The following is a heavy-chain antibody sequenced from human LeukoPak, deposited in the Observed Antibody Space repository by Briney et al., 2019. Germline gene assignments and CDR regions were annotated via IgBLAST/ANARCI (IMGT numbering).Heavy chain of an antibody. J-gene: IGHJ3*02. Sequence: SETLSLTCPVSGGSISSYYWSWIRPPPGKGLEWIGYIYTSGSTNYNPSLKSRVTISVDTSKNQFSLKLSSVTAADTAVYYCASLSGRDAFDIWGQGTMVTVSS. CDR3: ASLSGRDAFDI. CDR1: GGSISSYY. V-gene: IGHV4-4*09. D-gene: IGHD3-10*01. CDR2: IYTSGST.